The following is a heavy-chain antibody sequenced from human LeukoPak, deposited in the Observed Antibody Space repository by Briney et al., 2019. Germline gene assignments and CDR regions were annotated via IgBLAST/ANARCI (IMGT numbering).Heavy chain of an antibody. V-gene: IGHV1-2*02. J-gene: IGHJ5*02. CDR1: GYSFSDYY. CDR2: INPKSGGT. D-gene: IGHD2/OR15-2a*01. CDR3: ARPLGSLKEYWWFDP. Sequence: ASVKVSRTASGYSFSDYYIHWLRQAPGQGLEWMGWINPKSGGTNYAQNFQGRVTMTRDTYSTTVYMELTRLRSDDTAVYYCARPLGSLKEYWWFDPWGQGTLVTVSS.